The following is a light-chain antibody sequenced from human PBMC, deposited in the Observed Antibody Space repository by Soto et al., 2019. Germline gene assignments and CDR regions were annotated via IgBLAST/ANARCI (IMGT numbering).Light chain of an antibody. J-gene: IGLJ2*01. CDR3: QSYGGSLSGVV. CDR1: SSNIGAGYD. Sequence: QSAVTQPPSVSGAPGQRVTISCTGSSSNIGAGYDVHWYQQLPGTAPKLLIYGNSNRPSGVSDRFSGSKSGTSASLAITGLQDEDEADYYCQSYGGSLSGVVFGGGTKLTVL. CDR2: GNS. V-gene: IGLV1-40*01.